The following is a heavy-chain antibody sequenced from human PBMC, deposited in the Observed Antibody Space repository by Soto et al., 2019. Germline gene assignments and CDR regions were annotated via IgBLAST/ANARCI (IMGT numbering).Heavy chain of an antibody. D-gene: IGHD3-22*01. CDR2: ITNEAYGFTT. CDR1: GFRLSDHY. Sequence: EVQLVASGGGLVQPGGSLRLSCAASGFRLSDHYMDWVRQAPGKGLDWIGRITNEAYGFTTDYAASVKGRFTISRDDSQNSLYLQINSLKAEATAEYYWADLTWGDYYLPWSQGTLITVSS. CDR3: ADLTWGDYYLP. V-gene: IGHV3-72*01. J-gene: IGHJ4*02.